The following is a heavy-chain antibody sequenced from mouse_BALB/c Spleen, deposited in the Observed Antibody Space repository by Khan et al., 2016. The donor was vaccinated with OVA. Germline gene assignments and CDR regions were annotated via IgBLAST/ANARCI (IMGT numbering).Heavy chain of an antibody. J-gene: IGHJ4*01. CDR3: ARENYYGYYFDY. CDR2: ISYSGST. CDR1: GYSITSNYA. D-gene: IGHD1-2*01. V-gene: IGHV3-2*02. Sequence: VQLKESGPGLVKPSQSLSLTCTVTGYSITSNYAWNWIRQFPGNKLEWMGYISYSGSTTYNPSLKSRISLTRDTSKNQFFLQLKSVTTEDTATYYCARENYYGYYFDYWGQGTSVTVSS.